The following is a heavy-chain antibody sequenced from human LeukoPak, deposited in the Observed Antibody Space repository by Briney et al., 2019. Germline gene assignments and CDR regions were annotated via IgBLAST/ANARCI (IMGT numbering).Heavy chain of an antibody. D-gene: IGHD3-10*01. CDR3: ARRIPMVRGRFDP. CDR1: GGSFSGYY. J-gene: IGHJ5*02. V-gene: IGHV4-34*01. Sequence: SETLSRTCAVYGGSFSGYYYSWIRQPPGKGLEWIGEINHSGSTNYNPSLKSRVTISVDTSKNQFSLKLSSVTAADTAVYYCARRIPMVRGRFDPWGQGTLVTVSS. CDR2: INHSGST.